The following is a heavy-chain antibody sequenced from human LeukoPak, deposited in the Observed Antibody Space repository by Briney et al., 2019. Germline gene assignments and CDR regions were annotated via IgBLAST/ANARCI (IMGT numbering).Heavy chain of an antibody. CDR2: IIPILGIA. CDR3: AREMQLVKNWFDP. J-gene: IGHJ5*02. Sequence: SVKVSCKASGGTFSSYAISWVRQAPGQGLEWMGRIIPILGIANYAQKFQGRVTITADKSTSTAYMGLSSLRSEDTAVYYCAREMQLVKNWFDPWGQGTLVTVSS. V-gene: IGHV1-69*04. CDR1: GGTFSSYA. D-gene: IGHD6-13*01.